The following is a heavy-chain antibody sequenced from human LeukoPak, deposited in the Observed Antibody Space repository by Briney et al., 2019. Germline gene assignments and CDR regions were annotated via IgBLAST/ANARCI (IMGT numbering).Heavy chain of an antibody. D-gene: IGHD4-17*01. Sequence: ASVKVSCKASGGTFSSYAISWVRQAPGQGLEWMGWINPNSGGTNYAQKFQGRVTMTRDTSISTAYMELSRLRSDDTAVYYCARDQPTVTTYYYYYGMDVWGQGTTVTVFS. V-gene: IGHV1-2*02. CDR3: ARDQPTVTTYYYYYGMDV. CDR2: INPNSGGT. J-gene: IGHJ6*02. CDR1: GGTFSSYA.